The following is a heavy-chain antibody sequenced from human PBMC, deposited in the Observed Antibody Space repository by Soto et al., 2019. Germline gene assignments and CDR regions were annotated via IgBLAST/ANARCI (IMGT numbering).Heavy chain of an antibody. CDR3: AKDLSYPSGSSDY. V-gene: IGHV3-23*01. CDR2: ISGSDGST. J-gene: IGHJ4*02. Sequence: GSLRLSCAASGFTFSSHVMSWVRQAPGKGLEWVSAISGSDGSTYYADSVKGRFTISRDNSKNTLYLLMNSLRAEDTAVYYCAKDLSYPSGSSDYWGQGTLVTV. D-gene: IGHD3-10*01. CDR1: GFTFSSHV.